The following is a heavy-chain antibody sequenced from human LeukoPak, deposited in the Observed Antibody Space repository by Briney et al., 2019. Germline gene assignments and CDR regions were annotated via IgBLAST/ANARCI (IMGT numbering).Heavy chain of an antibody. CDR1: GFTFRNAW. D-gene: IGHD3-10*01. CDR2: IRSKKDGGTA. CDR3: TTPPGQSMA. J-gene: IGHJ5*02. Sequence: GGSLRLSCAGSGFTFRNAWMSWVRHAPGKGREWVGRIRSKKDGGTAEHAAPVKGRFSISRDDSKNTVYLQMNSLKSEDTAMYYCTTPPGQSMAWGQGTLVTVSS. V-gene: IGHV3-15*01.